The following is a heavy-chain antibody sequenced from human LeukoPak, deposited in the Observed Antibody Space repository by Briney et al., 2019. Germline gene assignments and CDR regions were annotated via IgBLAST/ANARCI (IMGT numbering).Heavy chain of an antibody. J-gene: IGHJ6*02. Sequence: GGSLRLSCAASGFTFSGSAIHWVRQASGKGLEWVGRIRGKADTAYGASVKGRFTISRDDSKNTAYLQMNSLKTEDTAVYYCSRLRGDGPLTTYSYHGMDVWGQGTTVTVSS. V-gene: IGHV3-73*01. D-gene: IGHD4-11*01. CDR3: SRLRGDGPLTTYSYHGMDV. CDR1: GFTFSGSA. CDR2: IRGKADT.